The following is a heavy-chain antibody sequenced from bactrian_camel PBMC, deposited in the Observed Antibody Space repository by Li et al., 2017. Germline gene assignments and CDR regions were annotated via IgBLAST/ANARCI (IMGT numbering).Heavy chain of an antibody. CDR1: GYTKDTYC. CDR3: TADPYRDACRALNAAIFDY. V-gene: IGHV3S55*01. J-gene: IGHJ4*01. Sequence: HVQLVESGGGSVQAGGSLTLSCEISGYTKDTYCMGWFREAPGKEREAVAAISNVGDRTYADSVQGRFTISRENTKNTLYLQMNSLKPEDAAMYYCTADPYRDACRALNAAIFDYWGQGTQVTV. D-gene: IGHD1*01. CDR2: ISNVGDR.